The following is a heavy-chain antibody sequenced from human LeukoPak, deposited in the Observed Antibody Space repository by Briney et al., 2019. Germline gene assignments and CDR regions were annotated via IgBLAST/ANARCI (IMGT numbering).Heavy chain of an antibody. CDR3: ARVPLTQVLRVVAIGSFDY. Sequence: ASVKVSCKASGYSFISYGISWVRQAPGQGLEWLGWISAYNGNTNYAQKVQGRVTMTTVTSTSTAYMELRSLRSDDTAVYYCARVPLTQVLRVVAIGSFDYWGQGTLVTVSS. J-gene: IGHJ4*02. D-gene: IGHD2-15*01. CDR1: GYSFISYG. V-gene: IGHV1-18*01. CDR2: ISAYNGNT.